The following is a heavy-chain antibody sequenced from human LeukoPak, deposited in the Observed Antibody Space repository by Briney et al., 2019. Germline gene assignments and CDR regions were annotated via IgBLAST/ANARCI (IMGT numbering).Heavy chain of an antibody. J-gene: IGHJ4*02. Sequence: SETLSLTCTVSGGSISSYYWSWIRQPAGKGLEWIGRIYTSGSTNYNPSLKSRVTMSEDTSKNQFSLKLSSVTAADTAVYYCAGDGADVYGRAFDYWGQGTLVSVSS. CDR2: IYTSGST. CDR1: GGSISSYY. D-gene: IGHD3-10*01. CDR3: AGDGADVYGRAFDY. V-gene: IGHV4-4*07.